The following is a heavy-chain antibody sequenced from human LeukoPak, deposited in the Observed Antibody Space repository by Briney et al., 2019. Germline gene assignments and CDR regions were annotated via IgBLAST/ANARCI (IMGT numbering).Heavy chain of an antibody. CDR1: GIRFTDYP. J-gene: IGHJ4*02. D-gene: IGHD3-9*01. CDR2: IRTSAEGAKYA. Sequence: QPGGSLRLSCATPGIRFTDYPMNWVCQAPGKGLDRISNIRTSAEGAKYAYYADSVKGRVTISRDDGKNTLYLHMNSLRDDDTSLYYSEAGKRYAFDYWGQGILVTVSS. CDR3: EAGKRYAFDY. V-gene: IGHV3-48*02.